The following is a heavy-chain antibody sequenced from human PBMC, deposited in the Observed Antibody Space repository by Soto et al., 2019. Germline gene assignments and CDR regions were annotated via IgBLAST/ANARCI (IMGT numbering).Heavy chain of an antibody. J-gene: IGHJ4*02. D-gene: IGHD5-12*01. CDR1: GDSFSSYT. V-gene: IGHV1-69*19. CDR2: IIPIFHST. CDR3: ARPSGLLGQYSALPEF. Sequence: QVQLVQSGAEARKPGSSVKISCTVSGDSFSSYTLTWVRQAPGQGLEWMGGIIPIFHSTIYSQRVKGRVTFPADDSTNTAYLQLTNLRFDDTAIYYCARPSGLLGQYSALPEFWGQGTLVSVSS.